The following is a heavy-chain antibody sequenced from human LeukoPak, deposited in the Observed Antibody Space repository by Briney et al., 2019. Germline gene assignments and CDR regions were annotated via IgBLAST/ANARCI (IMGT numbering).Heavy chain of an antibody. CDR1: GFTFSNAW. V-gene: IGHV3-74*01. Sequence: PGGSLRLSCAASGFTFSNAWMSWVRQVPGKGLLWVSHINSDGSSTTYADSVKGRFTISRDNAKNTLYLQMNSLRAEDTAIYYCVYTMIRGMSAFDDWGQGTLVTVSS. J-gene: IGHJ4*02. CDR3: VYTMIRGMSAFDD. D-gene: IGHD3-10*01. CDR2: INSDGSST.